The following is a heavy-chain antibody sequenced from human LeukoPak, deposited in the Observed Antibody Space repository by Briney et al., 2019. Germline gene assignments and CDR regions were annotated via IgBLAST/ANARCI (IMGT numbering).Heavy chain of an antibody. J-gene: IGHJ4*02. CDR1: GFTFSSYA. CDR3: AKEGYDILTGYYNPFDY. D-gene: IGHD3-9*01. CDR2: ISGSGGST. Sequence: GGSLRLSCAASGFTFSSYAMSWVRQAPGKGLEWVSAISGSGGSTYYADSVKGRFTISRDNSKNTLYLQMNSLRAEDTTVYYCAKEGYDILTGYYNPFDYWGQGTLVTVSS. V-gene: IGHV3-23*01.